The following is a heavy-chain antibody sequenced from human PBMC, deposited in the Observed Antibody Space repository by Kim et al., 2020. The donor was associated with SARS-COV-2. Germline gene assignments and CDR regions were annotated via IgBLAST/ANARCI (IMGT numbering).Heavy chain of an antibody. V-gene: IGHV4-30-4*01. CDR2: IYYSGST. Sequence: SYTLSLTCTVSGGSISSGDYYWSWIRQPPGKGLEWIGYIYYSGSTYYNPSLKSRVTISVDTSKNQFSLKLSSVTAADTAVYYCARESWFSHWFDPWGQGTLVTVSS. CDR1: GGSISSGDYY. CDR3: ARESWFSHWFDP. D-gene: IGHD3-10*01. J-gene: IGHJ5*02.